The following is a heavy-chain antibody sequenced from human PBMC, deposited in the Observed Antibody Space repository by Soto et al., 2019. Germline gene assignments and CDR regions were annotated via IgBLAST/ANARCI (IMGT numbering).Heavy chain of an antibody. Sequence: SGPLSFTCIVSGGSIRSSSYYWGWVRQPSGKGLEWIGSIYYSGSTYYNPSLKSRLTISVDTSKNQFSLKLSSVTAADTAVYYCSQGVDWGQGTLVTVSS. D-gene: IGHD3-10*01. CDR1: GGSIRSSSYY. CDR3: SQGVD. CDR2: IYYSGST. V-gene: IGHV4-39*01. J-gene: IGHJ4*02.